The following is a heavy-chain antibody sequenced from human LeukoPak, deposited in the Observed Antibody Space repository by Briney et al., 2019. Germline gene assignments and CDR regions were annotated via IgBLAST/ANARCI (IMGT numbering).Heavy chain of an antibody. J-gene: IGHJ3*02. CDR2: ISSSSSYI. D-gene: IGHD1-26*01. CDR3: ASPSGSKSAFDI. V-gene: IGHV3-21*01. Sequence: PGGSLRLSCAASGFTFSSYSMNWVRQAPGKGLEWVSSISSSSSYIYYADSVKGRFTISRDNAKNSLYLQMNSLRAEDTAVYYCASPSGSKSAFDIWGQGTMVTVSS. CDR1: GFTFSSYS.